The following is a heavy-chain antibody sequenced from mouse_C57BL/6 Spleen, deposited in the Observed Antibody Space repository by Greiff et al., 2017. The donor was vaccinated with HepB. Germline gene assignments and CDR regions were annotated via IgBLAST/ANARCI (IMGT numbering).Heavy chain of an antibody. J-gene: IGHJ1*03. CDR1: GYTFTSYW. V-gene: IGHV1-59*01. CDR2: IDPSDSYT. D-gene: IGHD1-1*01. Sequence: QVQLKQPGAELVRPGTSVKLSCKASGYTFTSYWMHWVKQRPGQGLEWIGVIDPSDSYTNYNQKFKGKATLTVDTSSSTAYMQLSSLTSEDSAVYYCASRGGSSYWYFDVWGTGTTVTVSS. CDR3: ASRGGSSYWYFDV.